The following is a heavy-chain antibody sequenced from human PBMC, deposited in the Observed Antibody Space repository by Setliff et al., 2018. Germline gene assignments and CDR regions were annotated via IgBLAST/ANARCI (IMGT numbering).Heavy chain of an antibody. CDR1: TFTFTKYA. Sequence: GGSLRLSCVASTFTFTKYAVTWVRQAPGKGLEWVATISDDGISDFYADSVKGRFSVFRDNSKNTLYLQMSSLRPDDAAMYYCARDKFRNSGGLYCWGQGTLVTVSS. D-gene: IGHD1-7*01. J-gene: IGHJ4*02. CDR3: ARDKFRNSGGLYC. V-gene: IGHV3-30*03. CDR2: ISDDGISD.